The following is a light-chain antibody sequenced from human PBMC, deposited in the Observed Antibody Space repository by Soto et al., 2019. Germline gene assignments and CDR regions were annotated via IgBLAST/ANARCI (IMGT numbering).Light chain of an antibody. CDR2: DVS. Sequence: QSALPQPASVSGSPGQSSTIPCTRTSSDVGGYNYVSWYKQHPGKAPKLMAYDVSNRPSGVSNRFSGSKSGNTASLTISGLQAEDEADYYCSSFTTSTSYVFGTGTKVTVL. J-gene: IGLJ1*01. V-gene: IGLV2-14*01. CDR1: SSDVGGYNY. CDR3: SSFTTSTSYV.